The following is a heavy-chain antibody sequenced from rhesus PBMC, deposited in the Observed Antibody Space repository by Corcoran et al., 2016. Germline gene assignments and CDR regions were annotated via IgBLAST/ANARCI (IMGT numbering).Heavy chain of an antibody. D-gene: IGHD5-30*01. CDR2: IYGDRRIT. CDR3: AKAYRSGYSGYNRFDY. V-gene: IGHV4-147*01. Sequence: QVQLQESGPGVVKPSETLSLTCAVSGGSISSYWWGWIRQPPGKGREWIGQIYGDRRITSNNPSLKSRVTMSSDTSKNQFSLKLSSVTAADTAVYYCAKAYRSGYSGYNRFDYWGQGVLVTVSS. J-gene: IGHJ4*01. CDR1: GGSISSYW.